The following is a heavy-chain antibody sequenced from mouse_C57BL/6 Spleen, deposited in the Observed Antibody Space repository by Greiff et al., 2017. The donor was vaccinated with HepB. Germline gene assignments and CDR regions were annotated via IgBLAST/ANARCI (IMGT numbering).Heavy chain of an antibody. J-gene: IGHJ4*01. CDR3: ARLDGYYYYAMDY. CDR2: IYPGDGDT. V-gene: IGHV1-82*01. Sequence: QVQLQHSGPELVKPGASVKISCKASGYAFSSSWMNWVKQRPGKGLEWIGRIYPGDGDTNYNGKFKGKATLTADKSSSTAYMQLSSLTSEDSAVYFCARLDGYYYYAMDYWGQGTSVTVSS. CDR1: GYAFSSSW. D-gene: IGHD2-3*01.